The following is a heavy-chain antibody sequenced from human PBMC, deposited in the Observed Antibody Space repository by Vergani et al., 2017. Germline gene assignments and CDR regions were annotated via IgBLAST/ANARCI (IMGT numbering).Heavy chain of an antibody. CDR3: ASRVSAGGGLDT. CDR2: ITSTGATI. J-gene: IGHJ5*02. V-gene: IGHV3-21*01. CDR1: GFTFSHYS. Sequence: EVQMVESGGGLVKPGGSLRLSCVASGFTFSHYSMTWVRQSPGKGLEWVSSITSTGATINYADSVKGRFTISRDNAKKFLYLQMNTLRAEDTALYYCASRVSAGGGLDTWGQGTLVTVS. D-gene: IGHD6-6*01.